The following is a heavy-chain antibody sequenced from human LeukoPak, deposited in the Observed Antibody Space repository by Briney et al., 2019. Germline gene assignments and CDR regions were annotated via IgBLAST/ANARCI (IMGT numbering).Heavy chain of an antibody. CDR3: AKDRSGSYSGYLPSDY. V-gene: IGHV3-23*01. CDR2: ISSSGGST. CDR1: GFTFSSYA. Sequence: GSLRLSCAASGFTFSSYAMSWVRQAPGKGLEWVSAISSSGGSTYDADSVKGRFTISRDNFKNTLYLQMNSLRIEDTAVYYCAKDRSGSYSGYLPSDYWGQGTLVTVSS. J-gene: IGHJ4*02. D-gene: IGHD1-26*01.